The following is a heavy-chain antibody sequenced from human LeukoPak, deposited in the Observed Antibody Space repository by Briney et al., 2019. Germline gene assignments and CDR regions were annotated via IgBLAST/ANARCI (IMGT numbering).Heavy chain of an antibody. CDR1: GGSISSSSYY. CDR3: ARHKDYLFDP. J-gene: IGHJ5*02. CDR2: IYYSGST. D-gene: IGHD4-11*01. Sequence: SETLSLTCTVSGGSISSSSYYWGWIRQPPGKGLEWIGSIYYSGSTYYNPSLKSRVTISVDTSKNQFSLKLSSVTAADTAVYYCARHKDYLFDPWGQGTLVTVSS. V-gene: IGHV4-39*01.